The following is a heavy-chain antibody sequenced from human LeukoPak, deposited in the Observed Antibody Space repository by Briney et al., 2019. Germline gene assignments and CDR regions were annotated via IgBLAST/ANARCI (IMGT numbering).Heavy chain of an antibody. CDR3: ARSGYYDSRGDWFDP. CDR2: IYSGGST. CDR1: GFTVRSNY. J-gene: IGHJ5*02. Sequence: PGGSLRLSCAASGFTVRSNYMSWVRQAPGKGLEWVSVIYSGGSTYYADSVKGRFTISRDNSKNTLYLQMNSLRAEDTAVYYCARSGYYDSRGDWFDPWGQGTLVTVSS. V-gene: IGHV3-53*01. D-gene: IGHD3-22*01.